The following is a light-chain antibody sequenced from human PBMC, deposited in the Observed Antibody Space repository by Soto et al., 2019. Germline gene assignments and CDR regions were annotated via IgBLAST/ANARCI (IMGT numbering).Light chain of an antibody. Sequence: EIVMTHSPATLSVSPWERATLSCRASQSVSSDLAWYHQKPGQAPRLLIYGASTRATGIPARFSGSGSGTEFTLTINSLQSEDFAVYYCQQYNNWPRTVGQGTKVDIK. CDR3: QQYNNWPRT. CDR2: GAS. J-gene: IGKJ1*01. V-gene: IGKV3-15*01. CDR1: QSVSSD.